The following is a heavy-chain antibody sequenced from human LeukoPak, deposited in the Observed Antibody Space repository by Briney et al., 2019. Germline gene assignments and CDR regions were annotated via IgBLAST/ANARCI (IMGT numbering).Heavy chain of an antibody. CDR1: GSTFSASA. V-gene: IGHV3-73*01. Sequence: GGSLRLSCAASGSTFSASAMHWVRQASGKGLEWVGRIKSKANNYATAYAASVKGRFTISRDDSKSTAYLQMNSLKTDDTAVYYCTPLDLDRLLFSSWGQGTLVTVSS. J-gene: IGHJ4*02. D-gene: IGHD3-9*01. CDR3: TPLDLDRLLFSS. CDR2: IKSKANNYAT.